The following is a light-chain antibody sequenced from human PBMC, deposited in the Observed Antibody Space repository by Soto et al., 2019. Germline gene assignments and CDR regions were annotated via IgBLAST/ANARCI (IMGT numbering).Light chain of an antibody. CDR2: GAS. Sequence: IVPTQSSVSLSLPPVEGATLSCSASQSVSTTHLAWYQLKPGQAPRLFIYGASSMASGIPDRFSGSGSGTDFALTISRLEPEDFAVYICQQYGTSPRTFGQGTRLEIK. CDR3: QQYGTSPRT. V-gene: IGKV3-20*01. J-gene: IGKJ5*01. CDR1: QSVSTTH.